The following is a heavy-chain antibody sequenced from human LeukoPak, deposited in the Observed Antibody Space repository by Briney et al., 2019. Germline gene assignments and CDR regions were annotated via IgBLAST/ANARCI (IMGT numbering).Heavy chain of an antibody. CDR3: PKDRVLLWFGEFDY. J-gene: IGHJ4*02. V-gene: IGHV3-23*01. CDR1: GFTFSGYA. D-gene: IGHD3-10*01. Sequence: PGGSLRLSCAASGFTFSGYAMSWVRQAPGKGLEWVSANSGSGGSTYYSDSVKGRFTISRDNSMNTLYLQMNSLRAEDTAVYYCPKDRVLLWFGEFDYWGQGTLVTVSS. CDR2: NSGSGGST.